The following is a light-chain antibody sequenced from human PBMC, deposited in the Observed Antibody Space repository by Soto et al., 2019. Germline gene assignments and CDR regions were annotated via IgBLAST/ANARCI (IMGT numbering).Light chain of an antibody. J-gene: IGKJ3*01. CDR2: GAS. CDR3: QQYGSSPFT. V-gene: IGKV3-20*01. Sequence: EIVLKHSPGTLSLSPGEGAILSCSASQGVSSSYLAWYQQKPGQGPRLLIYGASSRATGIPDRFRGSGSGTDFTLTISRLEPEDFAVYYCQQYGSSPFTFGPGTKVDI. CDR1: QGVSSSY.